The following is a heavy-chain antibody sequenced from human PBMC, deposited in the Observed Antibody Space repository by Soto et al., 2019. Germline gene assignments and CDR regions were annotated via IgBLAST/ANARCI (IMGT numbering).Heavy chain of an antibody. CDR1: GYSFTSYW. Sequence: LKISCKGSGYSFTSYWISWVRQMPGKGLEWMGIIYPGDSDTRYSPSFQGQVTISADKSISTAYLQWSSLKASDTAMYYCARHRDRTAMVANYGMDVWGQGTTDTVSS. CDR3: ARHRDRTAMVANYGMDV. CDR2: IYPGDSDT. J-gene: IGHJ6*02. D-gene: IGHD5-18*01. V-gene: IGHV5-51*01.